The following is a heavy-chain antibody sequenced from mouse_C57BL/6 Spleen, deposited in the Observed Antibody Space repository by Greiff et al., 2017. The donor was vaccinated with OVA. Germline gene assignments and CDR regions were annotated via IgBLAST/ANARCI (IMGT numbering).Heavy chain of an antibody. CDR3: ARQGGNFYFDY. Sequence: EVQLVESGGDLVKPGGSLKLSCAASGFTFSSYGMSWVRQTPDKRLEWVATICSGGSYTYYPDSVKGRFTISRDNAKNTLYLQMSSLKSEDTAMYYCARQGGNFYFDYWGQGTTLTVSS. CDR2: ICSGGSYT. J-gene: IGHJ2*01. D-gene: IGHD2-1*01. CDR1: GFTFSSYG. V-gene: IGHV5-6*01.